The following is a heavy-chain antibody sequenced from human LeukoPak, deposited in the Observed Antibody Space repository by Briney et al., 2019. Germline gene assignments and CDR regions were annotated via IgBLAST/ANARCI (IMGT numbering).Heavy chain of an antibody. CDR3: ARVPAAIYALDY. CDR1: GFTFSSYA. CDR2: ISYDGSNK. J-gene: IGHJ4*02. D-gene: IGHD2-2*02. Sequence: GGSLRLSCAASGFTFSSYAMHWVRQAPGKGLEWVAVISYDGSNKYYADSVEGRFTISRDNSKNTLYLQMNSLRAEDTAVYYCARVPAAIYALDYWGQGTLATVSS. V-gene: IGHV3-30*04.